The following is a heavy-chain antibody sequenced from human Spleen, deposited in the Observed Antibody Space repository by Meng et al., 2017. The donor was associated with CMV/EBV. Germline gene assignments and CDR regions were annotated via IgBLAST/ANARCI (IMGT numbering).Heavy chain of an antibody. Sequence: SGYTLTAYYIHWVRQTPREGLEWMGWINPNSGDTNYAQKFQGRVTMTRDTSVSTAYMELTRLRSDDTAVYYCATSVVVVPAATLDDWGQGTLVTVSS. CDR2: INPNSGDT. J-gene: IGHJ4*02. CDR3: ATSVVVVPAATLDD. D-gene: IGHD2-2*01. V-gene: IGHV1-2*02. CDR1: GYTLTAYY.